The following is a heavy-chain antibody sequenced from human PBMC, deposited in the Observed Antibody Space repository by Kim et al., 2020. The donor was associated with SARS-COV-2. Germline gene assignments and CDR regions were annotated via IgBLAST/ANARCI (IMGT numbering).Heavy chain of an antibody. CDR2: ISYDGSNK. Sequence: GGSLRLSCAASGFTFNTYGMYWVRQAPGKGLEWVAVISYDGSNKYYADSVKGRFTISRDNSKNTLYLQMNSLRAEDTAVYYCAKADLRGVNYFYYCMDV. J-gene: IGHJ6*01. V-gene: IGHV3-30*18. CDR3: AKADLRGVNYFYYCMDV. CDR1: GFTFNTYG. D-gene: IGHD3-10*01.